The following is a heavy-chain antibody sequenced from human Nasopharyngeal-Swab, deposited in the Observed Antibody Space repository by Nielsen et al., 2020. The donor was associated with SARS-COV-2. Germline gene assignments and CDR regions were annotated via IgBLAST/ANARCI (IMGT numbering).Heavy chain of an antibody. CDR3: ARDRSIQDVVVTAMPTPRNWFDP. Sequence: WVRQAPGQGLEWMGWINTNTGNPTYAQGFTGRFVFSLDTSVSTAYLQISSLKAEDTAVYYCARDRSIQDVVVTAMPTPRNWFDPWGQGTLVTVSS. V-gene: IGHV7-4-1*02. J-gene: IGHJ5*02. CDR2: INTNTGNP. D-gene: IGHD2-21*02.